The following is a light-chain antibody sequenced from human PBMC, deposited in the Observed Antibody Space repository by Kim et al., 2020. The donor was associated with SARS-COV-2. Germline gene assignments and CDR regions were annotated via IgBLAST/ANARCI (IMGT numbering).Light chain of an antibody. CDR1: QSVNNNY. CDR2: DAS. V-gene: IGKV3-20*01. J-gene: IGKJ4*01. Sequence: SPGESAPLACRASQSVNNNYLAWYQQKPGQAPRLLIYDASSRATGIPDRFSGSGSGTDFTLTISRLEPEDFAVYYCQQYGSSPLTFGGGTKVDIK. CDR3: QQYGSSPLT.